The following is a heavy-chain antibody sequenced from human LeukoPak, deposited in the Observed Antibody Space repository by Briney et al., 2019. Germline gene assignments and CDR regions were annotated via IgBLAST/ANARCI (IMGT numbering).Heavy chain of an antibody. CDR1: GYTFTSYD. D-gene: IGHD2-2*02. J-gene: IGHJ5*02. Sequence: ASVKVSCKASGYTFTSYDINWVRQATGQGLERMGWMNPNSGNTGYAQKFQGRVTTTRNTSISTAYMELSSLRSEDTAVYYCAREESYCSSTSCYRVWFDPWGQGTLVTVSS. V-gene: IGHV1-8*01. CDR2: MNPNSGNT. CDR3: AREESYCSSTSCYRVWFDP.